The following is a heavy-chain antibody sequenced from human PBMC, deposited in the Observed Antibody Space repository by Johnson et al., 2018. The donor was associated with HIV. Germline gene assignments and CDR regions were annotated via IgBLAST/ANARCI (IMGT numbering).Heavy chain of an antibody. Sequence: VQLVESGGGLVQPGGSLRLSCAASGFTFSSYDMHWVRQATGKGLEWVSAIGTAGDTYYPGYVKGRFTISRENAKNSLYLQMNSLRAGDTAVYYCARGGRKWELLGDDAFDIWGQGTMVTVSS. J-gene: IGHJ3*02. CDR2: IGTAGDT. CDR3: ARGGRKWELLGDDAFDI. CDR1: GFTFSSYD. V-gene: IGHV3-13*01. D-gene: IGHD1-26*01.